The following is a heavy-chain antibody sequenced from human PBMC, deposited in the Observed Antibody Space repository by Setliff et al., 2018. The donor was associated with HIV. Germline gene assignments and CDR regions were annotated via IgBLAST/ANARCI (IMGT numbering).Heavy chain of an antibody. J-gene: IGHJ4*02. CDR1: GGSISNSRYY. D-gene: IGHD1-1*01. CDR2: IYTSGST. CDR3: ARARSDWYNARPYYFDL. Sequence: SETLSLTCTVSGGSISNSRYYWSWIRQPPGKGLEWIGHIYTSGSTNYNPSLASRLSISVDKSKNQFSLTLSSVTAADTAVYYCARARSDWYNARPYYFDLWGQGTPVTVSS. V-gene: IGHV4-61*05.